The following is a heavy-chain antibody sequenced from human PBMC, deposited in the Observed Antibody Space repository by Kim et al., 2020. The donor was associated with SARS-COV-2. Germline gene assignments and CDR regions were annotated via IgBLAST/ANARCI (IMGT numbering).Heavy chain of an antibody. CDR3: ARGGVSSRWLQYY. D-gene: IGHD4-4*01. J-gene: IGHJ4*02. Sequence: SETLSLTCTVSGGSISSYYWSWIRQPPGKGLEWIGYIYYSGSTNYNPSLKSRVTISVDTSKNQFSLKLSSVTAADTAVYYCARGGVSSRWLQYYWGQGTLVTVSS. CDR1: GGSISSYY. CDR2: IYYSGST. V-gene: IGHV4-59*13.